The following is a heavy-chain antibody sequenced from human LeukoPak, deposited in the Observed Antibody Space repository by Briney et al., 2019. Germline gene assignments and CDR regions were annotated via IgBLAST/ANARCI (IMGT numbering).Heavy chain of an antibody. Sequence: GGSLRLSCAASGFTFSNYWMSWVRQAPGKGLEWVANIKQDGSETYYVDSVKGRFTISRDNAKNSLFLQMNSLRAEDTAVYYCARTYLYAFDIWGQGTMVTVSS. J-gene: IGHJ3*02. CDR3: ARTYLYAFDI. V-gene: IGHV3-7*01. CDR2: IKQDGSET. D-gene: IGHD2/OR15-2a*01. CDR1: GFTFSNYW.